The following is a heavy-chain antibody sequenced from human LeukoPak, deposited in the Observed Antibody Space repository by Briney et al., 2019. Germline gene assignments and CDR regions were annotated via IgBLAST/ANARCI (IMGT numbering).Heavy chain of an antibody. J-gene: IGHJ4*02. V-gene: IGHV1-2*02. CDR2: IYPNNGGT. CDR3: ARDGDSVMVEFDY. CDR1: GYTFTDYH. Sequence: ASVTVSFKASGYTFTDYHLYWVRQAPGQGLEWMGWIYPNNGGTNYAQKFQGRVTMTRDTSISTAYMELSRLRSDDTAVYYCARDGDSVMVEFDYWGQGTLVTVSS. D-gene: IGHD5-18*01.